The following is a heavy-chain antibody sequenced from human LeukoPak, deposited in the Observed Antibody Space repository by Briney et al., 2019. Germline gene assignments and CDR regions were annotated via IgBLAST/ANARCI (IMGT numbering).Heavy chain of an antibody. Sequence: PSETLSLTCAVYGGSFSGYYWSWIRQPPGKGLEWIGEINHSGSTNYNPSLKSRVTISVDTSKNQFFLKLSSVTAADTAVYYCARAPRWRGGFDYWGQGTLVTVSS. D-gene: IGHD4-23*01. V-gene: IGHV4-34*01. CDR2: INHSGST. CDR3: ARAPRWRGGFDY. J-gene: IGHJ4*02. CDR1: GGSFSGYY.